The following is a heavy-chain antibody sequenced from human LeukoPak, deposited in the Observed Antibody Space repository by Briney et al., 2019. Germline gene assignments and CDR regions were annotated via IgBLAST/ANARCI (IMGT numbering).Heavy chain of an antibody. CDR1: GGSISNYY. J-gene: IGHJ4*02. D-gene: IGHD4-23*01. CDR2: IYYSGST. V-gene: IGHV4-59*01. CDR3: ARVLSYGGYFDY. Sequence: PSETLSLTCTVSGGSISNYYWSWIRQPPGKGLEWIGYIYYSGSTNYIPSLKSRVTISVDTSKNQFSLKLSSVTAADTAVYYCARVLSYGGYFDYWGQGTLVTVSS.